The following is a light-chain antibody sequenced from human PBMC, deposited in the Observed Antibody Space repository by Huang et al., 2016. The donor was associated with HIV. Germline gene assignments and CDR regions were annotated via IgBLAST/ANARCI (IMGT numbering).Light chain of an antibody. CDR3: QQLHDYPVT. CDR1: QDISNS. CDR2: GAP. J-gene: IGKJ5*01. Sequence: IQLTKSPSSLSASVGDRVIITCRASQDISNSLTWYQQKPGKAPTSLIFGAPTLQSGVSSIFSGNASGTYFALTITGLQPESFATYSCQQLHDYPVTFGQGTRLDIE. V-gene: IGKV1-9*01.